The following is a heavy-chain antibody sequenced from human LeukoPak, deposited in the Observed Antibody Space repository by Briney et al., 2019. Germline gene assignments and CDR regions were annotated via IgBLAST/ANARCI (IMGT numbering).Heavy chain of an antibody. CDR2: ITGTEDST. V-gene: IGHV3-23*01. CDR1: GFTFSSYA. Sequence: PGGSLRLSCAASGFTFSSYAMNWVRQAPGKGLEWVSGITGTEDSTYYADSVKGRFTISRDNSKKTLYLQMNSLGAEDTAVYHCANSGSSSGTGSAGYWGQGTLVTVPS. CDR3: ANSGSSSGTGSAGY. D-gene: IGHD1-26*01. J-gene: IGHJ4*02.